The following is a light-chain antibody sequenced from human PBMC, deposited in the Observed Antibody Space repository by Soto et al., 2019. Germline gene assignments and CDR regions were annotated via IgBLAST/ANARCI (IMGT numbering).Light chain of an antibody. Sequence: EIVLTQSPVTLSLYPGERATLSCRASQSIGTYLAWYQQKPDQAPRLIIYHTSNRATGIPARFSGSGSGTDFTLTIRGLEPEDFAVYYCQQRSDCTRTFGQGTKVEVK. V-gene: IGKV3-11*01. CDR3: QQRSDCTRT. CDR1: QSIGTY. CDR2: HTS. J-gene: IGKJ1*01.